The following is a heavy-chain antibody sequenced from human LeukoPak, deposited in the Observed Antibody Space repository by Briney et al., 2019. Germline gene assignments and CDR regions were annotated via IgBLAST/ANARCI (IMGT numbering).Heavy chain of an antibody. Sequence: GGSLRLSCAASGFTFSSSWMHWVRQAPGKGLVWVSRINGDGSSTDYADSVKGRSTISRDNAKNTLYLQMNSLRADDTAVYHCAKAPMVRGVIIADYWGQGTLVSVYS. V-gene: IGHV3-74*01. J-gene: IGHJ4*02. CDR3: AKAPMVRGVIIADY. CDR1: GFTFSSSW. CDR2: INGDGSST. D-gene: IGHD3-10*01.